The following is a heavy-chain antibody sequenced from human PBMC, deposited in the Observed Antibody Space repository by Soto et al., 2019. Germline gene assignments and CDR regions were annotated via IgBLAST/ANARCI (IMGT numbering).Heavy chain of an antibody. Sequence: GGSLRLSCAASGFTFSSYGMHWVRQAPGKGLEWVAVISYDGSNKYYADSVKGRFTISRDNSKNTLYLQMNSLRAEDTAVYYCAKERFAHGDPYYFDYWGQGTLVTVSS. V-gene: IGHV3-30*18. CDR2: ISYDGSNK. CDR3: AKERFAHGDPYYFDY. D-gene: IGHD4-17*01. J-gene: IGHJ4*02. CDR1: GFTFSSYG.